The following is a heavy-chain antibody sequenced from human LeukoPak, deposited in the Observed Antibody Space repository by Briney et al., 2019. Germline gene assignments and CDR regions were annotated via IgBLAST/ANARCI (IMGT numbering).Heavy chain of an antibody. V-gene: IGHV4-30-4*01. Sequence: PSETLSLTCTVSGGSISSGDYYWRWIRQPPGKGLEWIGYIYYSGSTYYNPSLKSRVTISVDTSKNQFSLKLSSVTAADTAVYYCARGYSSGWYIYYYGMDVWGQGTTVTVSS. CDR1: GGSISSGDYY. CDR3: ARGYSSGWYIYYYGMDV. J-gene: IGHJ6*02. D-gene: IGHD6-19*01. CDR2: IYYSGST.